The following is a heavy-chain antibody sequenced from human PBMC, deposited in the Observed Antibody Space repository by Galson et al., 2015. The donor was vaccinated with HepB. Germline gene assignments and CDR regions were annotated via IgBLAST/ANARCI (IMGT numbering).Heavy chain of an antibody. D-gene: IGHD2-2*01. Sequence: SLRLSCAASGFTFSSYWMSWVRQAPGKGLEWVANIKQDGSEKYYVDSVKGRFTISRDNAKNSLYLQMNSLRAEDTAVYYCARRGREYQLLSRYFDLWGRGTLVTVSS. CDR3: ARRGREYQLLSRYFDL. CDR2: IKQDGSEK. J-gene: IGHJ2*01. CDR1: GFTFSSYW. V-gene: IGHV3-7*03.